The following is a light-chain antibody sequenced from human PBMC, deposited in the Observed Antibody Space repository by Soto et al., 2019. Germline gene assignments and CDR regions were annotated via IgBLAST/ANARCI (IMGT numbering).Light chain of an antibody. V-gene: IGLV2-14*01. CDR3: CSYAGTSTFV. J-gene: IGLJ6*01. CDR1: SSDVGRYNY. CDR2: EVS. Sequence: QSALTQPASVSGSPGQSITISCTGTSSDVGRYNYVSWYQQHPGRAPKLIIYEVSNRPSGVSDRFSGSKSGTVASLTISGLQAADEADYYCCSYAGTSTFVFGIGTKVTVL.